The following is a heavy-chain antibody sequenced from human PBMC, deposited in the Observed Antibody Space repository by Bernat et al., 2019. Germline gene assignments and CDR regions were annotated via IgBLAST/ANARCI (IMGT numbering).Heavy chain of an antibody. D-gene: IGHD3-10*01. CDR1: GYTFSSYG. J-gene: IGHJ4*02. Sequence: QVHLVQSGAEVKKPGASVKVSCKASGYTFSSYGFTWVRQAPGQVLDWMGWISAYNGNTNSAQKFQGRVTMSTDTSTSTAYMELRRLRFDDTGVYYCARDRAAGFGDIQQFEGWGQGTLVTVSS. CDR2: ISAYNGNT. CDR3: ARDRAAGFGDIQQFEG. V-gene: IGHV1-18*01.